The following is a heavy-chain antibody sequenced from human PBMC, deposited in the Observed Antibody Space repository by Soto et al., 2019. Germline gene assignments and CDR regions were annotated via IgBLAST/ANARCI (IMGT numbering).Heavy chain of an antibody. J-gene: IGHJ4*02. V-gene: IGHV3-23*01. CDR3: AKDLDYLPGPDFDY. Sequence: GGSLRLSCAASGFTFSSYAMSWVRQAPGKGLEWVSAISGSGGSTYYADSVKGRFTITRDNSKNTLYQQMNRLRAEDTAVYYCAKDLDYLPGPDFDYWGQGTLVTVSS. D-gene: IGHD3-9*01. CDR2: ISGSGGST. CDR1: GFTFSSYA.